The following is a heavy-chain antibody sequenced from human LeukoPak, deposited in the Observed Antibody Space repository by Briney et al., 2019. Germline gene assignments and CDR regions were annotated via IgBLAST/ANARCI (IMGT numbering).Heavy chain of an antibody. CDR2: IKTKIDGGTT. Sequence: GGSLRLSCAASGVTFNNAWVSWVRQAPGKGLEWVGRIKTKIDGGTTDYAAPVKGRFTISRDESKNTVYLKMNRLETEDTAVYYCATEWFCSGSGTTERLDDWGQGTLVTVSS. D-gene: IGHD3-10*01. J-gene: IGHJ4*02. CDR3: ATEWFCSGSGTTERLDD. V-gene: IGHV3-15*01. CDR1: GVTFNNAW.